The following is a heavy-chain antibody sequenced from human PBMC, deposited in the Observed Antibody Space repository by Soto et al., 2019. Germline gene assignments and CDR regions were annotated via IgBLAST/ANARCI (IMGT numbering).Heavy chain of an antibody. CDR1: GGSFSGYY. V-gene: IGHV4-34*01. CDR3: ASWAPGGSGDFDY. J-gene: IGHJ4*02. Sequence: QVQLQQWGAGLLKPSETLSLTCAVYGGSFSGYYWSWIRQPPGKGLEWIGEINHSGSTNYNPSLKSRVTISVDTSKNQFSLKLSSVTAADTAVYYCASWAPGGSGDFDYWGQGTLVTVSS. D-gene: IGHD3-10*01. CDR2: INHSGST.